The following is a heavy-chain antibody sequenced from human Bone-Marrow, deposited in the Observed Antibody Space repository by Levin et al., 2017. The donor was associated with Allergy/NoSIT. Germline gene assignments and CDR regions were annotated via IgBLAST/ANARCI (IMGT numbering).Heavy chain of an antibody. Sequence: PGASVKVSCKASGYPFGNNGISWVRQAPGQGLEWMAWISAFNGNTDYAQKFQGRVTLTRDKSTNTAYMELKTLTFDDTAVYYFARVAHYRDYDWYFAMWGRGTLVTVSS. D-gene: IGHD4-17*01. V-gene: IGHV1-18*04. CDR3: ARVAHYRDYDWYFAM. CDR1: GYPFGNNG. CDR2: ISAFNGNT. J-gene: IGHJ2*01.